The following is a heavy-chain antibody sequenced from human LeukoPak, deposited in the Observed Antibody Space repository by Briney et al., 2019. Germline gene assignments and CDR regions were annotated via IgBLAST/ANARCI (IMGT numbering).Heavy chain of an antibody. CDR3: ASSRHDVFDI. Sequence: GGSLRLSCAASGFTFSSYAMHWVRQAPGKGLEWVAVISYDGSNKYYADSVKGRFTISRDNSKNTLYLQMNSLRAEDTAVYYCASSRHDVFDIWGQGTMVTVSS. J-gene: IGHJ3*02. CDR1: GFTFSSYA. D-gene: IGHD1-1*01. CDR2: ISYDGSNK. V-gene: IGHV3-30-3*01.